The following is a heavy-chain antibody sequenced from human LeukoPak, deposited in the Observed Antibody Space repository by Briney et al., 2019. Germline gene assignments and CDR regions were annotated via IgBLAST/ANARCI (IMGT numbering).Heavy chain of an antibody. CDR1: GFTFSSYA. V-gene: IGHV3-23*01. Sequence: QTGGSLRLSCAASGFTFSSYAMSWVRQAPGKGLEWVSDISSSGSSTYYADSVKGRFTISRDNAKNTLYLQMNSLRAEDTALDYCGKEESSGWYSGIVGWFDPWGQGTLVTVSS. D-gene: IGHD6-19*01. J-gene: IGHJ5*02. CDR2: ISSSGSST. CDR3: GKEESSGWYSGIVGWFDP.